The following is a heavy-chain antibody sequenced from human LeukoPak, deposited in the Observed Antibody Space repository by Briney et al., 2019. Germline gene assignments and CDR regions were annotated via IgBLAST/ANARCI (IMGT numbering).Heavy chain of an antibody. Sequence: SVKVSCKASGGTFSSYAISWVRQAPGQGLEWMGRIIPILGIANYAQKFQGRVMITADKSTSTAYMELSSLRSEDTAVYYCASVHDYGGNPRRKDYWGQGTLVTVSS. CDR3: ASVHDYGGNPRRKDY. CDR1: GGTFSSYA. D-gene: IGHD4-17*01. J-gene: IGHJ4*02. V-gene: IGHV1-69*04. CDR2: IIPILGIA.